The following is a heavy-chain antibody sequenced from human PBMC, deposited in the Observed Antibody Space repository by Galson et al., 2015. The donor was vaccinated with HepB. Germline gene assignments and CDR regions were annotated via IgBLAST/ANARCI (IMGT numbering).Heavy chain of an antibody. CDR1: GYTFTSYA. Sequence: SVKVSCKASGYTFTSYAMHWVRQAPGRRLEWMGWINAGNGNTKYSQKFQGRVTITRDTSASTAYMELSSLRSEDTAVYYCASSLYGDYDYYYYYMDVWGKGTTVTVSS. V-gene: IGHV1-3*01. CDR3: ASSLYGDYDYYYYYMDV. CDR2: INAGNGNT. D-gene: IGHD4-17*01. J-gene: IGHJ6*03.